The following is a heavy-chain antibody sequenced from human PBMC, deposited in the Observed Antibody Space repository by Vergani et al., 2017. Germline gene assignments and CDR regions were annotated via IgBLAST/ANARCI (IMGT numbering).Heavy chain of an antibody. CDR2: IYYSGST. CDR1: GGSISSYY. D-gene: IGHD3-3*01. Sequence: QVQLQESGPGLVKPSETLSLTCTVSGGSISSYYWSWIRQPPGKGLEWIGYIYYSGSTNYNPSLKSRVTISVDTSKNQFSRKLSSVTAADTAVYYCARWAGWSYGMDVWGQGTTVTVSS. V-gene: IGHV4-59*01. J-gene: IGHJ6*02. CDR3: ARWAGWSYGMDV.